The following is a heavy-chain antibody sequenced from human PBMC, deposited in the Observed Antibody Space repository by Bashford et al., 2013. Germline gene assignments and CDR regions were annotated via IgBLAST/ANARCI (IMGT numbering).Heavy chain of an antibody. D-gene: IGHD3-3*01. CDR3: AREGRFYYYHGMDV. V-gene: IGHV3-48*03. Sequence: GSLRLSCAASGFSFSSYEMNWVRQAPGKGLEWVSYISSSGRTIYYADSVKGRFTMSRDNAKNSLYLQMNSLRAEDTAVYYCAREGRFYYYHGMDVVGPRDHGHRLL. J-gene: IGHJ6*02. CDR1: GFSFSSYE. CDR2: ISSSGRTI.